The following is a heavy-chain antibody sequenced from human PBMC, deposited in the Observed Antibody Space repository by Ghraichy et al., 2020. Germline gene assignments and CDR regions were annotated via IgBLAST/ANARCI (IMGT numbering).Heavy chain of an antibody. CDR1: GYTLTELS. V-gene: IGHV1-24*01. D-gene: IGHD2-21*01. Sequence: ASVKVSCKVSGYTLTELSMHWVRQAPGKGLEWMGGFDPEDGETIYAQKFQGRVTMTEDTSTDTAYMELSSLRSEDTAVYYCATDPSYCGGVCPMRWGQGTLVTVSS. CDR2: FDPEDGET. J-gene: IGHJ4*02. CDR3: ATDPSYCGGVCPMR.